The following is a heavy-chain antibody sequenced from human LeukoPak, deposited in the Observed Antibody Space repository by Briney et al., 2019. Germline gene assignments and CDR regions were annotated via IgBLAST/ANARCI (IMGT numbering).Heavy chain of an antibody. Sequence: SETVSLTCTVSGGTISSGGYSWSWIRQHPGKGLEWIGYIYYSGSTYYNPSLKSRVTISVDTSKNQFSLKLSSVTAADTAVYYCARKSPIPFVDIDAFDIWGQGTMVTVSS. CDR1: GGTISSGGYS. CDR3: ARKSPIPFVDIDAFDI. V-gene: IGHV4-31*03. D-gene: IGHD2-2*01. J-gene: IGHJ3*02. CDR2: IYYSGST.